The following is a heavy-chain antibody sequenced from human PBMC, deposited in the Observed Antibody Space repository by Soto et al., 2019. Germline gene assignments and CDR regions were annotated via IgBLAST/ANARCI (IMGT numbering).Heavy chain of an antibody. V-gene: IGHV4-4*02. CDR2: INQAVGN. J-gene: IGHJ4*02. CDR3: ANWVGLNFPRVY. CDR1: GGSIYTDDW. Sequence: QVRLQESGPGLVEPSGTLSLTCDVSGGSIYTDDWWTWVSQTPGKGLEWIGEINQAVGNNYNPSLRSRVTISLDKSKNQFFLELTSVTAADTAVYYCANWVGLNFPRVYCGPGTLVTVSS. D-gene: IGHD1-26*01.